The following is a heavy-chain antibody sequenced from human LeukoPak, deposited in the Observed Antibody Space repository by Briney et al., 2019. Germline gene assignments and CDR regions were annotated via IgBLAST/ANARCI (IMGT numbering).Heavy chain of an antibody. CDR1: GGSISSYY. V-gene: IGHV4-59*08. D-gene: IGHD3-16*01. CDR2: IYYSGST. J-gene: IGHJ5*02. Sequence: SETLSLTCTVSGGSISSYYWSWIRQPPGKGLEWIGYIYYSGSTNYNPSLKSRVTISVDTSKNQFSLKLSSVTAADTAVYYCAGLFSLGGVMSWFDPWAREPWSPSLQ. CDR3: AGLFSLGGVMSWFDP.